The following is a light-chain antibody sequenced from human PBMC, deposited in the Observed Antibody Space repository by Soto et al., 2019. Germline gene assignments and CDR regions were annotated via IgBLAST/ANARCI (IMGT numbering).Light chain of an antibody. Sequence: EIVMTQSPATLSVSPGERATLSCRASQGVSSSLAWYQQKPGQAPRLLIYGASTRATAFPARFSGSGSGTEFTLTISSLQSEDFAVYYCQQYHNWPQTFDQGTKVEVK. CDR3: QQYHNWPQT. CDR1: QGVSSS. J-gene: IGKJ1*01. CDR2: GAS. V-gene: IGKV3-15*01.